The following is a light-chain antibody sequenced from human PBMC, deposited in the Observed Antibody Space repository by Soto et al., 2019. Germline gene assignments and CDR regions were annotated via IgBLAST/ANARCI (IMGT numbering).Light chain of an antibody. V-gene: IGKV3-11*01. Sequence: ETVLTQSPATVSLSPGERATLSCRASPSISNSFAWYQQKAGQAPRLLIYDASHRATGIPARFSGSGSGTDFTLIITSLEPEDFAVYYCQQRSNWPWTFGQGTKVEIK. CDR1: PSISNS. J-gene: IGKJ1*01. CDR2: DAS. CDR3: QQRSNWPWT.